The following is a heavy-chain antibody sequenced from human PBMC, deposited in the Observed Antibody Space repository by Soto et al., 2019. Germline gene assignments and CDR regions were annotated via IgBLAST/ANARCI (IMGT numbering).Heavy chain of an antibody. CDR1: GFTFSDYP. CDR3: ARELLRSSLYAMDV. D-gene: IGHD6-6*01. V-gene: IGHV3-30-3*01. CDR2: ISYDGSSK. Sequence: QVPLVESGGGVVQPGRSLRLSCAASGFTFSDYPMHWVRQAPGKGLEWVALISYDGSSKYYADSVKGRFTISRDNSKNTLDLQINSLRDEDTAVFYCARELLRSSLYAMDVWGQGTTVTVSS. J-gene: IGHJ6*02.